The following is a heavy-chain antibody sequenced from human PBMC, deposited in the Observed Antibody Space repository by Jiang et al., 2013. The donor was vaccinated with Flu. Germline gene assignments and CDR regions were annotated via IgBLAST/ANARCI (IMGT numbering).Heavy chain of an antibody. D-gene: IGHD2-2*01. V-gene: IGHV7-4-1*02. CDR3: ARWSRTSRMIDN. J-gene: IGHJ4*02. Sequence: VQSGSELKEPGASVKLSCKASGYRFTDYAINWVRQAPGQGLEWMGWINTNTENPTYAQGFTGRFVFSLDTSVTTAYLQISSLKAADTALYYCARWSRTSRMIDNWGQGTLVTVSS. CDR1: GYRFTDYA. CDR2: INTNTENP.